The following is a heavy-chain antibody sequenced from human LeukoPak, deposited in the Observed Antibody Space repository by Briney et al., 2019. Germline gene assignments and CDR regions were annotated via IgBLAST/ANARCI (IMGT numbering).Heavy chain of an antibody. CDR2: IYTSGTT. D-gene: IGHD3-22*01. V-gene: IGHV4-4*07. J-gene: IGHJ4*02. Sequence: SETLSLTCTVSGGSISSYYWSWIRQPAGKGMEWIGRIYTSGTTNYNPSLKRRITMSVEKSKNQFSLKMRSVTAADTAVYYCARANYDGSDYWGQGTLVTVSS. CDR1: GGSISSYY. CDR3: ARANYDGSDY.